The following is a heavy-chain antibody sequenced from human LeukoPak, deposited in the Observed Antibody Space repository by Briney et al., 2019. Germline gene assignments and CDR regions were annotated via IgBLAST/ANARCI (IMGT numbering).Heavy chain of an antibody. Sequence: GGSLRLSCAASGFTFSSYGMNWVRQAPGKGLEWFSSISSSSSYIYYADSVKGRFTISRDNSKNTLYLQMNSLRAEDTAVYYCAKDPDTAMGPDYYYMDVWGKGTTVTVSS. CDR1: GFTFSSYG. J-gene: IGHJ6*03. D-gene: IGHD5-18*01. CDR2: ISSSSSYI. V-gene: IGHV3-21*01. CDR3: AKDPDTAMGPDYYYMDV.